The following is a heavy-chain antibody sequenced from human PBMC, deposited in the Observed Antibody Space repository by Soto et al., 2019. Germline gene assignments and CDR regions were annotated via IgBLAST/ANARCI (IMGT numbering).Heavy chain of an antibody. CDR1: GFTFSSYA. J-gene: IGHJ5*02. V-gene: IGHV3-23*01. D-gene: IGHD6-13*01. CDR3: AKEILVDLVMSLIAAAGNWFDP. Sequence: GGSLRLSCAASGFTFSSYAMSWVRQAPGKGLEWVSAISGSGGSTYYADSVKGRFTISRDNSKNTLYLQMNSLRAEDTDVYYCAKEILVDLVMSLIAAAGNWFDPWGQGTLVTVSS. CDR2: ISGSGGST.